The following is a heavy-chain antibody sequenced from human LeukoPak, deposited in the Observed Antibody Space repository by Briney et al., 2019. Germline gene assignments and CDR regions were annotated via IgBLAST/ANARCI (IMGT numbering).Heavy chain of an antibody. V-gene: IGHV3-30-3*01. J-gene: IGHJ4*02. CDR3: ARNQRKGQQLDPFYFDY. D-gene: IGHD6-13*01. Sequence: GGSLRLSCAASGFTFSSYAMHWVRQAPGKGLEWVAVISYDGSNKYYADSVKGRFTISRDNSKNTLYLQMNSPRAEDTAVYYCARNQRKGQQLDPFYFDYWGQGTLVTVSS. CDR1: GFTFSSYA. CDR2: ISYDGSNK.